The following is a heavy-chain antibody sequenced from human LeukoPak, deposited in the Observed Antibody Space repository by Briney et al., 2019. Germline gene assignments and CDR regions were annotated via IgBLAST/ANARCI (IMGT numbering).Heavy chain of an antibody. CDR1: GFTFSSYA. J-gene: IGHJ3*02. Sequence: GGSLRLSCAASGFTFSSYAMSWVRQAPGKGLEWVSSIGSSSSYIYYADSVKGRFTISRDNAKNSLYLQMNSLRAEDTAVYYCARDSSSPSAFDIWGQGTMVTVSS. D-gene: IGHD6-13*01. CDR3: ARDSSSPSAFDI. V-gene: IGHV3-21*01. CDR2: IGSSSSYI.